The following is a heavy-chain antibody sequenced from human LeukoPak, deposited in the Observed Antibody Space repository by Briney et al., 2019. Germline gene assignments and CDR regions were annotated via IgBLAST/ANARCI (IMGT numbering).Heavy chain of an antibody. J-gene: IGHJ4*02. CDR3: VRSPIGASAY. CDR2: ISPNNGDT. V-gene: IGHV1-2*02. D-gene: IGHD3-10*01. CDR1: GYTFTDSY. Sequence: GASVKVSCKPSGYTFTDSYIHWVRQAPGVGLQWRGWISPNNGDTKYAEDFQDRVTMTRGTSISTAYMELTGLTPDDTAVYYCVRSPIGASAYWGRGTLVTVSS.